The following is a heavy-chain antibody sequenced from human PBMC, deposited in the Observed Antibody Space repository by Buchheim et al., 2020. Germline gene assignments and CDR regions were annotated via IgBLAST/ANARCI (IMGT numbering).Heavy chain of an antibody. V-gene: IGHV3-23*01. Sequence: EVQLLESGGGLVQPGGSLRLSCAASGFTFSSYAMSWVRQAPGKGLEWVSAISGSGGSTYYADSVKGRFTISRDNSKNTLYLQMNSLRAEDTAVYYCAKDGSNPYSSIGLEEFDYWGQGTL. J-gene: IGHJ4*02. CDR2: ISGSGGST. CDR3: AKDGSNPYSSIGLEEFDY. CDR1: GFTFSSYA. D-gene: IGHD6-13*01.